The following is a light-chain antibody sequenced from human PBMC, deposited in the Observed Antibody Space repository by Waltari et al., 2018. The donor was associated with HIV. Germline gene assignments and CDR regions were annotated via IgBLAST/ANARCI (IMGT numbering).Light chain of an antibody. Sequence: HSALTQPASVSGSPGQSITISCTGPTSDISDFNFVSWYQQSPGRAPILIIFEVYSRPSGISDRCSGSKSVVTASLTISALRAEDEADYFCSSYSARGFVVFGGGTKVTVL. CDR1: TSDISDFNF. J-gene: IGLJ3*02. CDR2: EVY. V-gene: IGLV2-14*01. CDR3: SSYSARGFVV.